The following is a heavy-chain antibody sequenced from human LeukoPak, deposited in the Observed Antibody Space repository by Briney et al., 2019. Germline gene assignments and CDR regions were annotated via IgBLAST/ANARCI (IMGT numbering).Heavy chain of an antibody. CDR2: IKQDGSEK. J-gene: IGHJ4*02. CDR3: ARALYSSVGY. D-gene: IGHD2-21*01. Sequence: GGSLRLSCTASGFTFANYAINWVRQAPGKGLEWVANIKQDGSEKYYVDSVKGRFTISRDNAKNSLYLQMNSLRAEDTAVYYCARALYSSVGYWGQGTLVTVSS. CDR1: GFTFANYA. V-gene: IGHV3-7*01.